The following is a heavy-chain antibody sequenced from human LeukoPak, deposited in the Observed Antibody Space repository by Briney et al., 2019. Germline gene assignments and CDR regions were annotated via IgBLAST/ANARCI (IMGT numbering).Heavy chain of an antibody. CDR1: GGSFSGYY. D-gene: IGHD2-15*01. V-gene: IGHV4-34*01. CDR3: ARIFGGYCRD. Sequence: SETLSLTCAVYGGSFSGYYWSWIRQPPGKGLEWIGEINHGGSTNYNPSLKSRVTISVDTSKNQFSLKLSSVTAADTAVYYCARIFGGYCRDWGQGTLVTVSS. CDR2: INHGGST. J-gene: IGHJ4*02.